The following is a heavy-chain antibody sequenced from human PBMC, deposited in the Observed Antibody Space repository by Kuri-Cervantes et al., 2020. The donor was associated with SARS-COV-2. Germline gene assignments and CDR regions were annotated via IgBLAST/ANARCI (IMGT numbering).Heavy chain of an antibody. CDR3: ARSTIFGALDY. CDR2: IYHSGST. V-gene: IGHV4-38-2*01. Sequence: GSLRLSCAVSGYSISSGYYWGWIRQPPGKGLEWIGSIYHSGSTYYNPSLKSRVTISVDTSKNQSSLKLSSVTAADTAVYYCARSTIFGALDYWGQGTLVTVSS. D-gene: IGHD3-3*01. CDR1: GYSISSGYY. J-gene: IGHJ4*02.